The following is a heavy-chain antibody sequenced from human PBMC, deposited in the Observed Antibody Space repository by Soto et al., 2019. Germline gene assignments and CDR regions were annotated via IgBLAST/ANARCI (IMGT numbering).Heavy chain of an antibody. CDR2: IWYDGSNK. CDR1: GFTFSSYG. CDR3: ARDYCSGGSCYSDY. D-gene: IGHD2-15*01. Sequence: QVQLVESGGGVVQPGRSLRLSCAASGFTFSSYGMHWVRQAPGKGLEWVAVIWYDGSNKYYADSVKGRFTISRDNSKNTWYMQMNSLRAGDTAVYYCARDYCSGGSCYSDYWGQGTLVTVSS. V-gene: IGHV3-33*01. J-gene: IGHJ4*02.